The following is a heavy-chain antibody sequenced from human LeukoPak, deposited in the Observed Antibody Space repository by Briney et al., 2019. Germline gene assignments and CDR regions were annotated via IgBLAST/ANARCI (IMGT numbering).Heavy chain of an antibody. D-gene: IGHD3-10*01. Sequence: GRPLRLSCTAPGFTFSSYAIHWIRQAPGKGLEWVALVWHGGSNKYYADSVKGRFTISRDNSKNTVYLQMNSLRAEDTAVYYCARELFGSGSCPDYWGQGTLVTVSS. J-gene: IGHJ4*02. CDR1: GFTFSSYA. CDR3: ARELFGSGSCPDY. V-gene: IGHV3-33*01. CDR2: VWHGGSNK.